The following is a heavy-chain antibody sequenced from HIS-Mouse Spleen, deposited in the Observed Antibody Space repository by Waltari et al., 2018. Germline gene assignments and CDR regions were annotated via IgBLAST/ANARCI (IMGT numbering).Heavy chain of an antibody. V-gene: IGHV3-7*01. CDR3: ARVRYFDWLGVDY. J-gene: IGHJ4*02. Sequence: EVQLVESGGGLVQPGGSLRLSCAASGFTLRSYWWIWVRRAPGKGLEWVANIKQDGSEKYYVDSVKGRFTISRDNAKNSLYLQMNSLRAEDTAVYYCARVRYFDWLGVDYWGQGTLVTVSS. CDR2: IKQDGSEK. D-gene: IGHD3-9*01. CDR1: GFTLRSYW.